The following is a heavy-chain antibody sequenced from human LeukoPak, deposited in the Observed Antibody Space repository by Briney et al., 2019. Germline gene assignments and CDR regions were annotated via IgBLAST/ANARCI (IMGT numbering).Heavy chain of an antibody. CDR2: ISAYNGNT. Sequence: ASVKVSCKASGYTFTIYGISWVRQDPGQGLEWMGWISAYNGNTNYAQKLQGRVTMTTDTSTSTAYMELRSLRSDDTAVYYCAREAYYYDSSGYYPPYYYYYGMDVWGQGTTVTVSS. CDR3: AREAYYYDSSGYYPPYYYYYGMDV. V-gene: IGHV1-18*01. CDR1: GYTFTIYG. J-gene: IGHJ6*02. D-gene: IGHD3-22*01.